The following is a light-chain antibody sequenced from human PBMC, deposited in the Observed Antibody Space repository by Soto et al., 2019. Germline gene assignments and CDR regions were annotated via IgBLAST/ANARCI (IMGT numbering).Light chain of an antibody. V-gene: IGKV1-5*03. CDR2: KAS. CDR1: QSIDSW. J-gene: IGKJ1*01. Sequence: DIQMTQSPSTMSASVGVRVTITCRASQSIDSWLAWYQQKPGKAPKFLMYKASNLESGVPLRFSGSGSETEFTLTISSLQPDDFAIYYCQHYKSYPWTFGQGTKVELK. CDR3: QHYKSYPWT.